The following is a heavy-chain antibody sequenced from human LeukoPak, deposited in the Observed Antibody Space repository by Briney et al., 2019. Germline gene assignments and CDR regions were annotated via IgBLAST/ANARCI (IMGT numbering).Heavy chain of an antibody. D-gene: IGHD5-24*01. CDR3: AHSRLHQGWFDP. CDR1: GFSLSTSGVG. Sequence: SGPTLVNPTQTLTLTCTFSGFSLSTSGVGVGWIRQPPGKALEWLALIYWDDDKRYSPSLKNRLTITKDTSKNQVVLTMTNMDPVDTATYYCAHSRLHQGWFDPWGQGTLVTVSS. J-gene: IGHJ5*02. V-gene: IGHV2-5*02. CDR2: IYWDDDK.